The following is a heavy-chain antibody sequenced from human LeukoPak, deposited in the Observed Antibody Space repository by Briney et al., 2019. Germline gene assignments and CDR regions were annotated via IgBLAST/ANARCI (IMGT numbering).Heavy chain of an antibody. J-gene: IGHJ6*03. D-gene: IGHD3-22*01. CDR2: IYTSGST. CDR1: GGSISSGSYY. CDR3: ARERVDYYDSSGYSLRGYYYYYYYMDV. Sequence: SETLSLTCTVSGGSISSGSYYWSWIRQPAGKGLEWIGRIYTSGSTNYNPSLKSRVTISVDTSKNQFSLKLSSVTAADTAVYYCARERVDYYDSSGYSLRGYYYYYYYMDVWGKGTTVTISS. V-gene: IGHV4-61*02.